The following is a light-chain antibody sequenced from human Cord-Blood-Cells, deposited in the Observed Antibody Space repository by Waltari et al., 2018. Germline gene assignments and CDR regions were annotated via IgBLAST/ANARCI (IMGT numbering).Light chain of an antibody. V-gene: IGLV2-14*01. CDR3: SSYTSSSTVV. J-gene: IGLJ2*01. CDR1: SSDVGGYNY. Sequence: QSALTQPAPVSGSPGQSITIPCTGTSSDVGGYNYVSWYQQHPGKAPKLMIYDVGNRPSGVSNRFSGSKSGNTASLTISGLQAEDEADYYCSSYTSSSTVVFGGGTKLTVL. CDR2: DVG.